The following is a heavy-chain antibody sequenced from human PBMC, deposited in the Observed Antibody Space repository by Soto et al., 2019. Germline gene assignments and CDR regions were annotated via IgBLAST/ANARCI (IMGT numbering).Heavy chain of an antibody. CDR2: VNAGNGNT. J-gene: IGHJ4*02. Sequence: ASVKVSCKASGYTFTSYAMHWVRQAPGQRLEWMGWVNAGNGNTKYSQKFQGRVTITRDTSASTAYMELSSLRSEDTAVYYCARSIVVVTALDYWGQGTLVTVAS. V-gene: IGHV1-3*01. CDR3: ARSIVVVTALDY. D-gene: IGHD2-21*02. CDR1: GYTFTSYA.